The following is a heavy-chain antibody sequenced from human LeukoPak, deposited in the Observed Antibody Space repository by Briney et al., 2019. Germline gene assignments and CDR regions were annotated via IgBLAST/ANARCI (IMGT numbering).Heavy chain of an antibody. CDR2: MNPNSGNT. Sequence: GASVKVSCKASGYTFSSHDVNWVRQATGQGLEWMGWMNPNSGNTGYAQKFQGRVTMTRNTSISTAYMELTSLTPEDSAVYYCAKAVKYSYGSGSSYYFDYWGQGALVTVSS. CDR1: GYTFSSHD. CDR3: AKAVKYSYGSGSSYYFDY. D-gene: IGHD3-10*01. J-gene: IGHJ4*02. V-gene: IGHV1-8*01.